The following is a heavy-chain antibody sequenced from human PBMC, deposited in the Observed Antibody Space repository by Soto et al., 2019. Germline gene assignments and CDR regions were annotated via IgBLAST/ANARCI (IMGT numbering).Heavy chain of an antibody. CDR3: AKASATSGGAFEI. J-gene: IGHJ3*02. V-gene: IGHV3-23*01. Sequence: GGSLRLSCAVSGFSCRSYDMSWVPQTTGKGLAWVSTILVGGSTHYEDCVKGRCTISRDTSKNTVYLQMNSLTAANTASYYCAKASATSGGAFEIYGQGTVATVSS. CDR2: ILVGGST. CDR1: GFSCRSYD. D-gene: IGHD1-26*01.